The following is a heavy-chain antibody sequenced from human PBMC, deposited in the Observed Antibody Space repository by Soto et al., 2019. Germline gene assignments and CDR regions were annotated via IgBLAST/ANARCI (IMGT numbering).Heavy chain of an antibody. CDR2: ISGSGGST. D-gene: IGHD2-2*01. Sequence: GGSLRLSCAASGFTFSSYAMSWVRQAPGKGLEWVSAISGSGGSTYYADSVKGRFTISRDNSKNTLYLQMNSLRAEDTAVYYCAKTRTPLVVVPAAILFDYWGQGTLVTVSS. CDR3: AKTRTPLVVVPAAILFDY. V-gene: IGHV3-23*01. J-gene: IGHJ4*02. CDR1: GFTFSSYA.